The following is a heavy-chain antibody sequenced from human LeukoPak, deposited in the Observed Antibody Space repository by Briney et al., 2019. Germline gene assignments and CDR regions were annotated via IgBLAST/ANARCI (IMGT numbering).Heavy chain of an antibody. Sequence: GASVKVSCKASGYTFTGYYMHWVRQAPGQGLEWMGWINPNSGGTNYAQKFQGRVTMTRDTSISTAYMELSRLRSDDTAVYYCARVDSSSTSPIDYWGQGTLVTVSS. V-gene: IGHV1-2*02. D-gene: IGHD6-6*01. CDR3: ARVDSSSTSPIDY. CDR1: GYTFTGYY. J-gene: IGHJ4*02. CDR2: INPNSGGT.